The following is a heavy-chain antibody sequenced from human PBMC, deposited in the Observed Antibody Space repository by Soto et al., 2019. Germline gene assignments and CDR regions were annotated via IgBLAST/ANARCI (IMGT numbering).Heavy chain of an antibody. V-gene: IGHV4-31*03. Sequence: QVQLQESGPGLVKPSETLSLTCTVSGGSITRGGYYWSWIRQHPGKGLEWIGYIYNCGTTYYSPSLKSRVTISVDTSKNQFSLKLTAVIAEYAAVYYCARDPAPWGQGTLVTVSS. CDR3: ARDPAP. J-gene: IGHJ5*02. CDR2: IYNCGTT. CDR1: GGSITRGGYY.